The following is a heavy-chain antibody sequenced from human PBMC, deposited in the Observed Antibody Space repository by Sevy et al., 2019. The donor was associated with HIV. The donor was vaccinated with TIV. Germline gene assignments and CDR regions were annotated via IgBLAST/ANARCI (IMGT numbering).Heavy chain of an antibody. CDR2: SGSGGNT. Sequence: GGSLRLSCAVSGFTFSSYAMNWVRQAPGKGLEWVSSGSGGNTYYADSVKGRFTISRDSSKNTVSLQMNSLRAEDSAIYYCAKGTLIGAAGLDAFDIWGQGTKVTVSS. D-gene: IGHD6-13*01. V-gene: IGHV3-23*01. J-gene: IGHJ3*02. CDR1: GFTFSSYA. CDR3: AKGTLIGAAGLDAFDI.